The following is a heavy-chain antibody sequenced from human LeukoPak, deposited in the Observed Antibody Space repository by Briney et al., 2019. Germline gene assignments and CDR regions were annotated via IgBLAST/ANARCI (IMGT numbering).Heavy chain of an antibody. CDR1: GYTFTSCG. V-gene: IGHV1-18*01. CDR3: ATQVVPAAIGYYYGMDV. J-gene: IGHJ6*02. CDR2: ISAYNGNT. Sequence: ASVKVSCKASGYTFTSCGISWVRQAPGQGLEWMGWISAYNGNTNYAQKLQGRVTMTTDTSTSTAYMELRSLRSDDTAVYYCATQVVPAAIGYYYGMDVWGQGTTVTVSS. D-gene: IGHD2-2*01.